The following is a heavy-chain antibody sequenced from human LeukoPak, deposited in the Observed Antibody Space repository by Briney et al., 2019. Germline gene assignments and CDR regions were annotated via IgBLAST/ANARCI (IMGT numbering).Heavy chain of an antibody. D-gene: IGHD5-18*01. CDR2: INHSGST. V-gene: IGHV4-34*01. CDR1: GGSISSYY. CDR3: ARGGYSHGYILFNY. J-gene: IGHJ4*02. Sequence: SETLSLTCTVSGGSISSYYWSWIRQPPGKGLEWIGEINHSGSTNYNPSLKSRVTVSVDTSKNQFSLNLNSVTAADTAMYYCARGGYSHGYILFNYWGQGTLAIVSS.